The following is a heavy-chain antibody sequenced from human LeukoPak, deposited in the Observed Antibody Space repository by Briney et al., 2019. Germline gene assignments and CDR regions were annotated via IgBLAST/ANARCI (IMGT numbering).Heavy chain of an antibody. CDR1: GYTFTDYY. D-gene: IGHD1-26*01. J-gene: IGHJ3*02. Sequence: ASVKVSCKAAGYTFTDYYMHWVRQAPGQGLEWMGIINPSGGSPSYAQKFQGRVTMTKDTSTSTVYMELSSLRSEDTAVYYCARVSVGATYFRAFDIWGQGTMVTVSS. V-gene: IGHV1-46*01. CDR2: INPSGGSP. CDR3: ARVSVGATYFRAFDI.